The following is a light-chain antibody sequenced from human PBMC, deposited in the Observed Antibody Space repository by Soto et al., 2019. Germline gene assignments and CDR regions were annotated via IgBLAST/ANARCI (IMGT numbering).Light chain of an antibody. CDR2: DAS. CDR1: QSVSSY. V-gene: IGKV3D-11*02. J-gene: IGKJ2*01. CDR3: QQRSNWPYT. Sequence: EIVLTQSPATLSLSPGERATLSCRASQSVSSYLAWYQQKPGQAPRLLIYDASNRATGIPARFSGSGPGTDFTLTISSLEPEDFAVYYYQQRSNWPYTFGQGTKLEIK.